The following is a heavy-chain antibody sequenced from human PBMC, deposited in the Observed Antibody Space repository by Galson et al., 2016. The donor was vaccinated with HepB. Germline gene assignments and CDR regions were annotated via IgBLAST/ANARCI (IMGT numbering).Heavy chain of an antibody. CDR2: IFDTGNT. J-gene: IGHJ3*01. D-gene: IGHD1-26*01. V-gene: IGHV4-39*01. Sequence: SETLSLTCTVSGGSISSSSYCWGWIRQPPGKGLEWIGTIFDTGNTYHNPSLKSRVGISVDTSKNQFSLKLSSVTAADTAVYYCASPSGRYSVHTFDLWGQGTMVTVSS. CDR1: GGSISSSSYC. CDR3: ASPSGRYSVHTFDL.